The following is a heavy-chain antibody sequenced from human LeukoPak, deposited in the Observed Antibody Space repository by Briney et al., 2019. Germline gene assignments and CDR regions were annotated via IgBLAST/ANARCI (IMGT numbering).Heavy chain of an antibody. Sequence: SETLSLTCAVYGGSFSDYYWSWIRQSPGKGLEWIGEINHSGSTNYNPSLKSRVTISVDTSENQFSLKLSSVTAADTAVYYCARQAGSGLFILPGGQGTLVTVSS. CDR2: INHSGST. V-gene: IGHV4-34*01. J-gene: IGHJ4*02. D-gene: IGHD3/OR15-3a*01. CDR3: ARQAGSGLFILP. CDR1: GGSFSDYY.